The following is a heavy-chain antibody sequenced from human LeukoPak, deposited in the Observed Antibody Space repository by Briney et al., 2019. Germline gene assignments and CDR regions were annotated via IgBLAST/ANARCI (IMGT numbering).Heavy chain of an antibody. J-gene: IGHJ4*02. Sequence: PSETLSLTCTASGGSISSYYWSWIRQPPGKGLEWIGYIYYSGSTNYNPSLKSRVTISVDTPKNQFSLKLSSVTAADTAVYYCARKDGDYYFDYWGQGTLVTVSS. CDR3: ARKDGDYYFDY. CDR2: IYYSGST. D-gene: IGHD4-17*01. CDR1: GGSISSYY. V-gene: IGHV4-59*01.